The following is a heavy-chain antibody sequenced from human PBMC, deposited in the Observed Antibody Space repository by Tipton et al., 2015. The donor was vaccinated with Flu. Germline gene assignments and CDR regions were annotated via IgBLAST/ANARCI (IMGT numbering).Heavy chain of an antibody. V-gene: IGHV4-61*02. CDR2: IYTSGST. CDR3: ARDYGGHRYY. D-gene: IGHD2-21*01. J-gene: IGHJ4*02. CDR1: GGSISSGSYY. Sequence: LRLSCTVSGGSISSGSYYWSWIRQPAGKGLEWIGRIYTSGSTNYNPSLKSRVTISVDTSKNQFSLKLSSVTAADTAVYYCARDYGGHRYYWGQGTLVTVSS.